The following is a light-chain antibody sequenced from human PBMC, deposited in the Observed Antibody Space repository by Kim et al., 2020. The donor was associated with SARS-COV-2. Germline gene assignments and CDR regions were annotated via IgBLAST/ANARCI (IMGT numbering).Light chain of an antibody. J-gene: IGLJ2*01. CDR2: GTN. Sequence: SSELTQDPAVFVALGQTVRITCPGDSLRSYYAIWYQPKPGQAPIVVIYGTNNRPSGILDRFSGSSSAATASLIITGTQSGDQADYYCNSRGSNDNVLFGG. CDR1: SLRSYY. CDR3: NSRGSNDNVL. V-gene: IGLV3-19*01.